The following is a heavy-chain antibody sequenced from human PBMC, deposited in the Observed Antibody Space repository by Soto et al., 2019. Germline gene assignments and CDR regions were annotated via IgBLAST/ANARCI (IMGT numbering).Heavy chain of an antibody. CDR2: ISGSGGST. CDR1: GFTFSSYA. D-gene: IGHD1-7*01. V-gene: IGHV3-23*01. J-gene: IGHJ4*02. Sequence: GGSLRLSCAASGFTFSSYAMSWVRQAPGKGLEWVSAISGSGGSTYYADSVKGRFTISRDNSKNTLYLKMNSLRAEDTAVYYCAKDNWNYGGYYFDYGGQGTRVTVSS. CDR3: AKDNWNYGGYYFDY.